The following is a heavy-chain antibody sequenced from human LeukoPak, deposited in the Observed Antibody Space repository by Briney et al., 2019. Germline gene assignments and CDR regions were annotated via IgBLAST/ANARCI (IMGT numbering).Heavy chain of an antibody. V-gene: IGHV5-51*01. Sequence: GESLKISCKGSGYSFTNYWIGWVRQMPGKGLEWMGIIYPGDSDTRYSPSFQGQVTVSADNSITTGYLQWSSLKASDTAIYYCARHEDIEVVDYWGQGTLVTVSS. D-gene: IGHD2-15*01. CDR1: GYSFTNYW. CDR2: IYPGDSDT. CDR3: ARHEDIEVVDY. J-gene: IGHJ4*02.